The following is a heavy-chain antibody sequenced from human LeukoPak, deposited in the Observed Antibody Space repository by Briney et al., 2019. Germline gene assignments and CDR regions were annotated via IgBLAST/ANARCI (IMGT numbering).Heavy chain of an antibody. CDR1: GYTFTSYA. J-gene: IGHJ6*02. Sequence: ASVKVSCKASGYTFTSYAMHWVRQAPGRRLEWMGWINAGNGNTKYSQKFQGRVTITRDTSASTAYMELSSLRSEDTAVYYCARVGDDCSGGSCYSGYYYYGMDVWGQGTTVTVSS. CDR2: INAGNGNT. CDR3: ARVGDDCSGGSCYSGYYYYGMDV. D-gene: IGHD2-15*01. V-gene: IGHV1-3*01.